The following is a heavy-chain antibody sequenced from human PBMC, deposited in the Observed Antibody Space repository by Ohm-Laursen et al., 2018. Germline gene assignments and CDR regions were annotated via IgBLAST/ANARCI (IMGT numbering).Heavy chain of an antibody. V-gene: IGHV4-59*07. Sequence: SDTLSLTCTVSGGSISSYYWTWIRQPPGKGLEWIGYIHYSGSTNYNPSLKSRVTISVDTSKNRFSLKLSSVTAADTAVYYCVRGGPDYYDSSGTLDYWGQGTLVTVSS. CDR3: VRGGPDYYDSSGTLDY. CDR1: GGSISSYY. D-gene: IGHD3-22*01. CDR2: IHYSGST. J-gene: IGHJ4*02.